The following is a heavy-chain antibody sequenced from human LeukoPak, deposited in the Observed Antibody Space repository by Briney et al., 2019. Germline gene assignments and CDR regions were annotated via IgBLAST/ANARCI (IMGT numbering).Heavy chain of an antibody. V-gene: IGHV4-61*02. CDR1: GGSISSGSYY. Sequence: SQTLSLTCTVSGGSISSGSYYWSWIRQPAGKGLEWIVRIYTSGSTNYNPSLKSRVTISLDTSKNRFSLKLSSVTAADTAVYYCANSSDSDYGDYYFDYWGQGALVTISS. CDR2: IYTSGST. J-gene: IGHJ4*02. D-gene: IGHD4-17*01. CDR3: ANSSDSDYGDYYFDY.